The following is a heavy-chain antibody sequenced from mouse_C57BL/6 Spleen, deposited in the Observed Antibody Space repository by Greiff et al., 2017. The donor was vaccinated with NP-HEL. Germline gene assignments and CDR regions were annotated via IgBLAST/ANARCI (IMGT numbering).Heavy chain of an antibody. Sequence: DVKLVESEGGLVQPGSSMKLSCTASGFTFSDYYMAWVRQVPEKGLEWVANINYDGSSTYYLDSLKSRFIISRDNAKNILYLQMSSLKSEDTATYYCARDGGSVHWYFDVWGTGTTVTVSS. CDR1: GFTFSDYY. D-gene: IGHD1-2*01. CDR2: INYDGSST. V-gene: IGHV5-16*01. CDR3: ARDGGSVHWYFDV. J-gene: IGHJ1*03.